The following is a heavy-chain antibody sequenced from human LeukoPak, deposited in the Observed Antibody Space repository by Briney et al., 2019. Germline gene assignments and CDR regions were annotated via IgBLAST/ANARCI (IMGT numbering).Heavy chain of an antibody. CDR3: ARDRSMTHFDY. J-gene: IGHJ4*02. CDR1: GFTFDDYG. Sequence: GGSLRLSCAASGFTFDDYGMSWVRQAPGQGLEWVSGINWNGGSTAYADSVKGRFTISRDNAENSLYLQMNSLRAEDTALYYCARDRSMTHFDYWGQGTLVTVSS. V-gene: IGHV3-20*04. CDR2: INWNGGST.